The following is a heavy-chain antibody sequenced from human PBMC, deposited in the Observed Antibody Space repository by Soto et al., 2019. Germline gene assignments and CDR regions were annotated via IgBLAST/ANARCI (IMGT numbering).Heavy chain of an antibody. Sequence: GGSLRLSCAASGFTFSSDGMHWVRQAPGKGLEWVAVISYDGSNKYYADSVKGRFTISRDNSKNTLYLQMNSLRAEDTAVYYCAKDRQFYYGMAVWGQGTTVTV. CDR3: AKDRQFYYGMAV. D-gene: IGHD6-19*01. CDR2: ISYDGSNK. CDR1: GFTFSSDG. V-gene: IGHV3-30*18. J-gene: IGHJ6*02.